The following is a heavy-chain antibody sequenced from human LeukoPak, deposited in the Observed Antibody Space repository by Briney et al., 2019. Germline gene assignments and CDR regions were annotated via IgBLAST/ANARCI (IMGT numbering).Heavy chain of an antibody. CDR2: IKGDGSET. CDR1: GFRFSGYW. J-gene: IGHJ5*02. Sequence: GGSLRLSCAASGFRFSGYWMTWVRQAPGKGLEWVANIKGDGSETSYVTSVRGRFTISRDNAKNSLYLQMNSLRAEDTAVYYCAREPITIFGVVQVRRWFDPWGQGTLVTVSS. CDR3: AREPITIFGVVQVRRWFDP. V-gene: IGHV3-7*03. D-gene: IGHD3-3*01.